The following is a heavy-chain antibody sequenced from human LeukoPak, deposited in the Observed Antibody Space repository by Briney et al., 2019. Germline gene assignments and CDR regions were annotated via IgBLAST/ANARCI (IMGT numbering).Heavy chain of an antibody. CDR1: GYTFTDYY. J-gene: IGHJ4*02. Sequence: ASVKVSCKASGYTFTDYYIHWVRQAPGQGLEWMEWINPNSGGTNYAHKFLGRVTMTRDTSISTAYMDLSGLRSDDTAVYFCARGTGAGGRGRLDSWGQGTLVTVSS. V-gene: IGHV1-2*07. D-gene: IGHD6-13*01. CDR2: INPNSGGT. CDR3: ARGTGAGGRGRLDS.